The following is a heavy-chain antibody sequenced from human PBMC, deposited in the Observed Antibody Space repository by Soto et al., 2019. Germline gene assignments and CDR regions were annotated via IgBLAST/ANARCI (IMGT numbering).Heavy chain of an antibody. CDR2: ISYDGSNK. CDR3: ARAYCSGGSCFYYYYYYGMDV. J-gene: IGHJ6*02. V-gene: IGHV3-30-3*01. CDR1: GFTFSSYA. D-gene: IGHD2-15*01. Sequence: GGSLRLSCAASGFTFSSYAMHWVRQAPGKGLEWVAVISYDGSNKYYADSVKGRFTISRDNSKNTLYLQMNSLRAEDTAVYYCARAYCSGGSCFYYYYYYGMDVWGQGTKVTVSS.